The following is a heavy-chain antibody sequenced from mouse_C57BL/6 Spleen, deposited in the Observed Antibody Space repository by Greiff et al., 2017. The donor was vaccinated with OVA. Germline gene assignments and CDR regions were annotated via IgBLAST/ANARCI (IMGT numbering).Heavy chain of an antibody. V-gene: IGHV1-15*01. D-gene: IGHD1-3*01. J-gene: IGHJ2*01. CDR3: TKELEGYYGC. Sequence: VQLQQSGAELVRPGASVTLSCKASGYTFTDYEMHWVKQTPGHGLEWIGAIDPETGGTAYNQKFKGKAILTADKSSSTAYMELRNLTSEDSAVYYCTKELEGYYGCWGTGTTLTVAS. CDR1: GYTFTDYE. CDR2: IDPETGGT.